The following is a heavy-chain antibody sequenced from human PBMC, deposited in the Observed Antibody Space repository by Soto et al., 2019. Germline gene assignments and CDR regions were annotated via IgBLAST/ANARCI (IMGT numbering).Heavy chain of an antibody. CDR3: AKDRAAYRPAAGRYGMDV. J-gene: IGHJ6*04. CDR2: ISGSGGST. CDR1: GFPFSSYA. V-gene: IGHV3-23*01. Sequence: GGSLILSCGASGFPFSSYAMSWVRPAPGKGLEWVSAISGSGGSTYYADSVKGRFTISRDNSKNTLYLQMNSLRAEDTAVYYYAKDRAAYRPAAGRYGMDVWGKGTTVTVSS. D-gene: IGHD6-13*01.